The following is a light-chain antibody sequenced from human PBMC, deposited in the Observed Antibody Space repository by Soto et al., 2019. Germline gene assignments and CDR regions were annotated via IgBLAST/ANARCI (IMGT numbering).Light chain of an antibody. CDR1: QTITNW. CDR3: QQYSTYPWT. CDR2: DAS. Sequence: DIQMTQSPSILSASVGDRVTITCRSSQTITNWLAWYQQKPGKAPRLLIYDASSLESWVPSRFSGSGSATEFTLSISSLQPDDFATYYCQQYSTYPWTFGQGTKVDIK. J-gene: IGKJ1*01. V-gene: IGKV1-5*01.